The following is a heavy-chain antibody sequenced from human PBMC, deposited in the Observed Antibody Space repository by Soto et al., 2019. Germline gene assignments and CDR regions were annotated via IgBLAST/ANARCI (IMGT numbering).Heavy chain of an antibody. D-gene: IGHD3-10*01. CDR2: IRSKVYGGIT. CDR1: GFSFGDYA. J-gene: IGHJ3*02. V-gene: IGHV3-49*05. Sequence: KAGGSLRLSCTASGFSFGDYAMSWFRQAPGKGLEWVGFIRSKVYGGITEYAASVKGRFTISRDDSKSIAYLQMNSLKTEDTAVYYCSRDVGITMIRGDNDAFDIWGQGTMVTVSS. CDR3: SRDVGITMIRGDNDAFDI.